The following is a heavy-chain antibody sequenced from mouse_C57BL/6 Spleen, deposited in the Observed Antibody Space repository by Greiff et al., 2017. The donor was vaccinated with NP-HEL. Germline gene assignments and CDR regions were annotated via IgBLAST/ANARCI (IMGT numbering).Heavy chain of an antibody. CDR3: AREGEYYFDD. Sequence: EVQLQQSGPELVKPGASVKISCKASGYTFTDYYMNWVKQSHGKSLEWIGDINPNNGGTSYNQKFKGKATLTVDKSSSTAYMERRSLTSEDSAVYYCAREGEYYFDDWGQGTTLTVSS. V-gene: IGHV1-26*01. CDR1: GYTFTDYY. CDR2: INPNNGGT. J-gene: IGHJ2*01.